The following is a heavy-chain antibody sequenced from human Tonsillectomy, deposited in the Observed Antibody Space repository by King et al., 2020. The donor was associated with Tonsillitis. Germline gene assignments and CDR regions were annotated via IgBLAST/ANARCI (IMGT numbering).Heavy chain of an antibody. Sequence: VQLQESGPGLVKPSQTLSLTCAVSGGSISSGGYSWSWIRQPPGKGLEWIGYIYYSGSTFYNPSLKSRLTILVDTSKNPFSLKLSSVTAADTAVYFCARGSYDYASKFDYWGQGTLVTVSS. V-gene: IGHV4-30-4*07. J-gene: IGHJ4*02. D-gene: IGHD3-16*01. CDR1: GGSISSGGYS. CDR2: IYYSGST. CDR3: ARGSYDYASKFDY.